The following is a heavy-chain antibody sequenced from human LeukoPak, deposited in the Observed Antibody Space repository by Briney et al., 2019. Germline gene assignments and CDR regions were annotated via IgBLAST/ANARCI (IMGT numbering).Heavy chain of an antibody. D-gene: IGHD1-26*01. J-gene: IGHJ4*02. Sequence: PGGSLRLSCAASGFTFSSYSMNWVCQAPGKGLEWVSSISSSSSYIYYADSVKGRFTISRDNAKNSLYLQMNSLRAEDTAVYYCARDIGSYYVFDYWGQGTLVTVSS. V-gene: IGHV3-21*01. CDR1: GFTFSSYS. CDR3: ARDIGSYYVFDY. CDR2: ISSSSSYI.